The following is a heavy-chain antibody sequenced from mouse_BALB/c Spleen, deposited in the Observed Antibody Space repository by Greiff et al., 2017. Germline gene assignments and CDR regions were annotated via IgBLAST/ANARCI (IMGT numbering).Heavy chain of an antibody. V-gene: IGHV2-9*02. CDR1: GFSLTSYG. Sequence: QVQLKESGPGLVAPSQSLSITCTVSGFSLTSYGVHWVRQPPGKGLEWLGVIWAGGSTNYNSALMSRLSISKDNSKSQVFLKMNSLQTDDTATYYCAKRHYGNHGGFAYWGQGTLVTVSA. CDR3: AKRHYGNHGGFAY. CDR2: IWAGGST. J-gene: IGHJ3*01. D-gene: IGHD2-1*01.